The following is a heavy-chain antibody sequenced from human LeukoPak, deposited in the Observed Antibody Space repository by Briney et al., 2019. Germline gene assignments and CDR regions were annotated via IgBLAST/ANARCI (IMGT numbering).Heavy chain of an antibody. J-gene: IGHJ4*02. Sequence: ASVKLSCKASAYTFTGYYMHWVRQAPGQGLEWMGWINPNSGGTNYAQKFQGRVTMTRDTYISTAYMELSRLRADDTAVYYCRSDIVVVPGAIGKQVGDFWGQGTLVSVCS. V-gene: IGHV1-2*02. D-gene: IGHD2-2*01. CDR2: INPNSGGT. CDR1: AYTFTGYY. CDR3: RSDIVVVPGAIGKQVGDF.